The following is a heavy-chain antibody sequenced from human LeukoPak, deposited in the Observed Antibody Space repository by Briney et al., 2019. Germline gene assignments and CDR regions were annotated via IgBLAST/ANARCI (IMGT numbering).Heavy chain of an antibody. CDR1: GGSFSGYY. Sequence: PSETLSLTCAVYGGSFSGYYWSWIRQPPGKGLEWIGEINHSGSTNYNPSLKSRVTISVDTSKNQFSLKLSSVTAADTAVYYCARHPYSSSWYPYYFDYWGQGTLVTVSS. V-gene: IGHV4-34*01. CDR2: INHSGST. J-gene: IGHJ4*02. D-gene: IGHD6-13*01. CDR3: ARHPYSSSWYPYYFDY.